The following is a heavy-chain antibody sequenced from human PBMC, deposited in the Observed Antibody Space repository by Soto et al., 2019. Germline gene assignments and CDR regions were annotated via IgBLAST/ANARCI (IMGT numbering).Heavy chain of an antibody. Sequence: QVQRVESGGGVVQPGRSLRLSCAASGFTFSSYGMHWVRQAPGKGLVWVAAIWFDGSNKFYADSVKGRFTISRDNSKNTVSLQMNSLRDEDSAAYYCATTGPYWGQGTLVTVSS. V-gene: IGHV3-33*01. CDR2: IWFDGSNK. CDR3: ATTGPY. J-gene: IGHJ4*02. CDR1: GFTFSSYG.